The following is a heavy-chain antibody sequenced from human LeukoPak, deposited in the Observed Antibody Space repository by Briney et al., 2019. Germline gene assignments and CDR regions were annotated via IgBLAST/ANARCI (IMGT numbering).Heavy chain of an antibody. Sequence: ASVKVSCKASGYTFTGYYMHWVRQAPGQGLELMGWINPNSGGTNYAQKFQGRVTMTRDTPISTAYMELSRLRSDDTAVYYCARDLRWLDVGNFDYWGQGTLVTVSS. CDR3: ARDLRWLDVGNFDY. CDR1: GYTFTGYY. CDR2: INPNSGGT. V-gene: IGHV1-2*02. J-gene: IGHJ4*02. D-gene: IGHD4-23*01.